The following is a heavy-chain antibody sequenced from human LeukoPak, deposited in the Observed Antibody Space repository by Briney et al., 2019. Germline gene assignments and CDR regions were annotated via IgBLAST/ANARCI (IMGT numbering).Heavy chain of an antibody. V-gene: IGHV3-23*01. D-gene: IGHD3/OR15-3a*01. J-gene: IGHJ4*02. CDR2: ISGSGDIT. CDR3: AKLRTGFCFDS. Sequence: GGSLRLSCAASGFTFSSSAMSWVRQAPGKGLEWVSAISGSGDITYYADSVKGRFTISRDNSKNTLYLQMSSLRVEDTAIYYCAKLRTGFCFDSWGQGTLVIVSS. CDR1: GFTFSSSA.